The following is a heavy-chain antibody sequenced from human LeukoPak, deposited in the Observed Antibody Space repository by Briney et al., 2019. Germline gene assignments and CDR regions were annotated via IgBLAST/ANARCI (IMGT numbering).Heavy chain of an antibody. CDR3: ARSDSSGYLHLFDY. CDR1: GGSISSYY. CDR2: IYTSGST. Sequence: PSETLSLTCTVSGGSISSYYWSWIRQPAGKGLECIGRIYTSGSTNYNPSLKSRVTMSVDTSKNQFSLKLSSVTAADTAVYYCARSDSSGYLHLFDYWGQGTLVTVSS. V-gene: IGHV4-4*07. D-gene: IGHD3-22*01. J-gene: IGHJ4*02.